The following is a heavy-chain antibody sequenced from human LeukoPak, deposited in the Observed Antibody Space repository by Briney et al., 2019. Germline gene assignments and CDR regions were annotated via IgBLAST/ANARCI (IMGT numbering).Heavy chain of an antibody. CDR1: GFTFSSYW. J-gene: IGHJ3*01. V-gene: IGHV3-74*01. CDR2: INSDGSST. Sequence: WGSLSLSCAASGFTFSSYWMEWVRLTPGKGLVWVSRINSDGSSTTYADSAKGRFTVSRDNAKNTVYLQLNSLRAEESGIYYCARLRAVAPASFDFWGERTIASASS. CDR3: ARLRAVAPASFDF. D-gene: IGHD6-19*01.